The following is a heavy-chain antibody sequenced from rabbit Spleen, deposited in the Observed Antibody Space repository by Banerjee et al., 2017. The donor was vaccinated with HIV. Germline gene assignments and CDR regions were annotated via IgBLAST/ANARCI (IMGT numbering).Heavy chain of an antibody. CDR3: ARYSRSGGGTWGAGNL. CDR1: GFDFSDYG. D-gene: IGHD1-1*01. Sequence: QSLEESGGDLVKPGGSLKLSCKASGFDFSDYGVSWVRQAPGKGLEWIGYIEPIFGRTYYASWVNGRFTISSHNAQNTLYLQLNSLTVADTATYFCARYSRSGGGTWGAGNLWGPGTLVTVS. CDR2: IEPIFGRT. J-gene: IGHJ6*01. V-gene: IGHV1S7*01.